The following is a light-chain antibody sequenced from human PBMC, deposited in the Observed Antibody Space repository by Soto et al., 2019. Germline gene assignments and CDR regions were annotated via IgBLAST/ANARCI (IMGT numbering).Light chain of an antibody. V-gene: IGKV3-15*01. CDR2: GAS. CDR3: QQYNNWPGT. CDR1: QSVFNN. Sequence: ELVLTQSPGTLSLSPGERATLSCRASQSVFNNHIGWYQQKPGQAPRLLIYGASTRATGIPARSSGSGSGTEFTLTISSLQSEDFAVYYCQQYNNWPGTFGQGTKVDIK. J-gene: IGKJ1*01.